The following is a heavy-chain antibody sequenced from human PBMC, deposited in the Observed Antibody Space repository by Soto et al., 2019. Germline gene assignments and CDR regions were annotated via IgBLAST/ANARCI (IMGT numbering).Heavy chain of an antibody. CDR2: INHSGST. CDR3: AILTMVRGPLF. V-gene: IGHV4-34*01. CDR1: GGSFSGYY. J-gene: IGHJ4*02. D-gene: IGHD3-10*01. Sequence: SETLSLTCAVYGGSFSGYYWSWIRQPPGKGLEWIGEINHSGSTNYNPSLKSRVTISVDTSKNQFSLKLSSVTAADTAVYYCAILTMVRGPLFWGQGTLVTVSS.